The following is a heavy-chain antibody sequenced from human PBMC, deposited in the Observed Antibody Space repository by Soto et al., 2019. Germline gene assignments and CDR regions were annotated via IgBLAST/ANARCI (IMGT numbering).Heavy chain of an antibody. D-gene: IGHD5-12*01. CDR2: ISYDGSNK. Sequence: QVQLVESGGGVVQPGRSLRLSCAASGFTFSSYAMHWVRQAPGKGLEWVAVISYDGSNKYYADSVKGRFTISRDNSKNTLYLQMNSLRAEDTAGYYCARDRLFDYWGQGTLVTVSS. J-gene: IGHJ4*02. CDR1: GFTFSSYA. CDR3: ARDRLFDY. V-gene: IGHV3-30-3*01.